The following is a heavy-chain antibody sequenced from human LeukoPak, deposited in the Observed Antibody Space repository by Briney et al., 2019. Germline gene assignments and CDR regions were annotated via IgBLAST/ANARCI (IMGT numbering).Heavy chain of an antibody. J-gene: IGHJ5*02. CDR2: SYYGGST. V-gene: IGHV4-39*07. D-gene: IGHD3-3*01. CDR3: ARDGLDYDFWSGYYR. CDR1: GGSISSSSYC. Sequence: PSETLSLTCTVPGGSISSSSYCWGWIRQPPRKGLEWIASSYYGGSTYYKPLLKSRVTISVDTSKNQFSLKLSSVTAADTAVYYCARDGLDYDFWSGYYRWGQGTLVTVSS.